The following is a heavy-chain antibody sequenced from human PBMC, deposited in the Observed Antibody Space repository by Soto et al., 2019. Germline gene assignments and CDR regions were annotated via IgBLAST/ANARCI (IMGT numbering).Heavy chain of an antibody. Sequence: SETLSLTCTVSGGSISSSSYYWGWIRQPPGKGLEWIGSIYYSGSTYYNPSLKSRVTISVDTSKNQFSLKLSSVTAADTAVYYCARGSMDYYDSSGPRSHFDYWGQGTLVTVSS. CDR3: ARGSMDYYDSSGPRSHFDY. J-gene: IGHJ4*02. CDR1: GGSISSSSYY. D-gene: IGHD3-22*01. V-gene: IGHV4-39*01. CDR2: IYYSGST.